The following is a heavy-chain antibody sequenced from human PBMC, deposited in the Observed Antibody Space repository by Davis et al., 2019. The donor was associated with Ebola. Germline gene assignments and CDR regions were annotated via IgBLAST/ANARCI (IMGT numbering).Heavy chain of an antibody. CDR3: AKATVADY. CDR2: ISYDGSNK. V-gene: IGHV3-30*18. D-gene: IGHD4-23*01. Sequence: LSLTCAASGFTFSSYGMHWVRQAPGKGLEWVAVISYDGSNKYYADSVKGRFTISRDNSKNTLYLQMNSLRAEDTAVYYCAKATVADYWGQGTLVTVSS. J-gene: IGHJ4*02. CDR1: GFTFSSYG.